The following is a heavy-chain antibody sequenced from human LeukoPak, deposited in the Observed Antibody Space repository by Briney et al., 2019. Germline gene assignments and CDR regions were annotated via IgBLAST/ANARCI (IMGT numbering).Heavy chain of an antibody. CDR2: ISGSGGST. CDR1: GLTHHDYA. CDR3: AKVGLHTDIVVVPAAVDY. J-gene: IGHJ4*02. V-gene: IGHV3-23*01. D-gene: IGHD2-2*01. Sequence: PGGSLRLSCAISGLTHHDYAMSWVRQAPGKGLEWVPAISGSGGSTYYADSVKGRFTISRDNSKNTLYLQMNSLRAEDTAVYYCAKVGLHTDIVVVPAAVDYWGQGTLVTVSS.